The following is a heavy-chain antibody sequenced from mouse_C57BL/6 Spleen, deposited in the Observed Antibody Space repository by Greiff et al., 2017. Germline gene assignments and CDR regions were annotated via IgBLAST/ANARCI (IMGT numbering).Heavy chain of an antibody. J-gene: IGHJ3*01. CDR1: GYAFSSYW. Sequence: QVQLQQSGAELVKPGASVKISCKASGYAFSSYWMNWVKQRPGKGLEWIGQIYPGDGDTTYNGKFKGKATLTADKSSSTAYMQLSSLTSEDSAVYFCARMVYDYDGGWFAYWGQGTLVTVSA. V-gene: IGHV1-80*01. CDR2: IYPGDGDT. D-gene: IGHD2-4*01. CDR3: ARMVYDYDGGWFAY.